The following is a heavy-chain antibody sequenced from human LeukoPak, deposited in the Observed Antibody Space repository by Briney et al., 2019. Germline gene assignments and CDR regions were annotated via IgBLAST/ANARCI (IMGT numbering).Heavy chain of an antibody. D-gene: IGHD3-3*01. CDR1: GGSISSSSYY. CDR3: ARDTIFDTIDI. CDR2: IYYSGST. Sequence: SETLSLTCTVSGGSISSSSYYWGWIRQPPGKGLEWIGSIYYSGSTYYNPSLKSRVTISVDTSKNQFSLKLSSVTAADTAVYYCARDTIFDTIDIWGQGTMVTVSS. V-gene: IGHV4-39*07. J-gene: IGHJ3*02.